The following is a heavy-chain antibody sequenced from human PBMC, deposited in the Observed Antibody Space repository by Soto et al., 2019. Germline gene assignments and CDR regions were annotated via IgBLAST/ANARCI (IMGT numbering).Heavy chain of an antibody. V-gene: IGHV3-30-3*01. Sequence: GGSLRLSCAASGFTVSSYAMHWVRQAPGKGLEWVAVISYGGSNKYYADSGKGRFTISRNNSKNTLYLQMNSLRAEDTAVYYCARGHSSSSGRRPFYYYYGMDVWGKGTTVTVSS. J-gene: IGHJ6*04. CDR2: ISYGGSNK. CDR3: ARGHSSSSGRRPFYYYYGMDV. CDR1: GFTVSSYA. D-gene: IGHD6-6*01.